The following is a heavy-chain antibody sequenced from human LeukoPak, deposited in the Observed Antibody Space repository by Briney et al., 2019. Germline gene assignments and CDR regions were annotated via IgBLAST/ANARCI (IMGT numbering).Heavy chain of an antibody. D-gene: IGHD1-7*01. Sequence: KTSETLSLTCIVPGGSISSSRYYWAWIRQSPGRGLEWIGTFSSGGSAYYNPSLTSRVSISKDTSDNQFSLRLYSVTAADTAVYYCARKQTGTMYDVWGQGTQVTVSS. CDR3: ARKQTGTMYDV. CDR1: GGSISSSRYY. CDR2: FSSGGSA. J-gene: IGHJ4*02. V-gene: IGHV4-39*07.